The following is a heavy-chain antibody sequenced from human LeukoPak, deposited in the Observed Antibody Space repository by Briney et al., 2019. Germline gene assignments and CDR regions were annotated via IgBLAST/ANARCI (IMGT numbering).Heavy chain of an antibody. CDR3: AKDQKSIAATGYDY. Sequence: GGSPRLSCAASGFTFANYAMSWVRQGPGKGLEWVSTISGSGGSTYYADSVKGRFTISRDNSKNTLFLQMNSLRADDTAVYFCAKDQKSIAATGYDYWGQGTLVTVSS. CDR2: ISGSGGST. CDR1: GFTFANYA. D-gene: IGHD6-13*01. V-gene: IGHV3-23*01. J-gene: IGHJ4*02.